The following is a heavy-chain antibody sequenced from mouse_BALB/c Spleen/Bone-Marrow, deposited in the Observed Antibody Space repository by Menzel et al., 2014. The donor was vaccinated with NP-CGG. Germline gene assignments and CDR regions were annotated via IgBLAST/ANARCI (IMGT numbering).Heavy chain of an antibody. J-gene: IGHJ1*01. CDR3: ARKYYGSSYVWYFDV. CDR2: INPSNGRI. CDR1: GYTFTSYW. V-gene: IGHV1S81*02. D-gene: IGHD1-1*01. Sequence: VQLQQSRAELVKPAASVKLSCKASGYTFTSYWMQWVKQRPGQGLEWIGEINPSNGRINYNEKFKSKATLTVDKSSSTDYMQLSSLTSEDSAVYYCARKYYGSSYVWYFDVWGAGTTVTISS.